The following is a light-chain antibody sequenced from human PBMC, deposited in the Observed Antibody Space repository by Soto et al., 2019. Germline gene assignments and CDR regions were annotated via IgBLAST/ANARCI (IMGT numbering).Light chain of an antibody. CDR1: QPVNSGY. CDR2: GVS. J-gene: IGKJ1*01. CDR3: QQRYDWPT. Sequence: IVLTQSPGTLSLSPGERATLSCRASQPVNSGYLAWYQQKPGQAPRVLIYGVSSRATGIPDRFSGSGSGTDFTLTISSLEPEDFAVYYCQQRYDWPTFGQGTKVDIK. V-gene: IGKV3D-20*02.